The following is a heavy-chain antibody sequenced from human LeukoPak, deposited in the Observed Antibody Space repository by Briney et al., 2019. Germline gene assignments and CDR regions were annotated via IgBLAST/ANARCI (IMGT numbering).Heavy chain of an antibody. CDR3: ARGPDCSGGSCYFLDLYFQH. CDR1: GGSISSYY. V-gene: IGHV4-59*06. Sequence: PSETLSLTCTVSGGSISSYYWSWIRQHPGKGLEWIGYIYYSGSTYYNPSLKSRVTISVDTSKNQFSLKLGSVTAADTAVYYCARGPDCSGGSCYFLDLYFQHWGQGTLVTVSS. D-gene: IGHD2-15*01. J-gene: IGHJ1*01. CDR2: IYYSGST.